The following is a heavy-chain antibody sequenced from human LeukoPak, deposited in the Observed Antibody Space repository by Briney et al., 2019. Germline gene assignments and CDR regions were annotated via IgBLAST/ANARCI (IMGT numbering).Heavy chain of an antibody. CDR3: ARVPIVVVPSAMGFDY. CDR2: IFTSGST. Sequence: SQTLSLTCTVSGGSIRSASYYWSWIRQPAGKGLEWIGRIFTSGSTNYNPSLRSRVTISVDTSKNQFSVKLTSVTAADTAVYYCARVPIVVVPSAMGFDYWGQGTLVTVSS. CDR1: GGSIRSASYY. D-gene: IGHD2-2*01. V-gene: IGHV4-61*02. J-gene: IGHJ4*02.